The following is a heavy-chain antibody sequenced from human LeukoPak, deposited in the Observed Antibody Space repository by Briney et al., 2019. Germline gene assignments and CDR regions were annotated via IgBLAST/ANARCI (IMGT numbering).Heavy chain of an antibody. Sequence: SETLSLTCTVSGGSIGTYDWGWIRQPAGKDLEFIVRVFASGNTDYNPSLQSRVTMSVDTSKNQFSLKLTSVTAAEAAVYYCARGRSYDGSGSSYFDHWGQGTLVTVSS. V-gene: IGHV4-4*07. CDR2: VFASGNT. J-gene: IGHJ4*02. CDR1: GGSIGTYD. D-gene: IGHD3-10*01. CDR3: ARGRSYDGSGSSYFDH.